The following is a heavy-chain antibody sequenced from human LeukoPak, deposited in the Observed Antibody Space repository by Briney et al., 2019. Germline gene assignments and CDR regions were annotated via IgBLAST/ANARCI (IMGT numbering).Heavy chain of an antibody. Sequence: GGSLRLSCAASGFTFSSYWMSWVRQAPGKGLEWVANIKKDGSEKYYVDSVKGRFTISRDNAKTSLYLQMNSLRAEDTAVYYCARDQTPYCTNGVCLIDYWGQGTLVTVSS. J-gene: IGHJ4*02. D-gene: IGHD2-8*01. CDR3: ARDQTPYCTNGVCLIDY. CDR1: GFTFSSYW. V-gene: IGHV3-7*01. CDR2: IKKDGSEK.